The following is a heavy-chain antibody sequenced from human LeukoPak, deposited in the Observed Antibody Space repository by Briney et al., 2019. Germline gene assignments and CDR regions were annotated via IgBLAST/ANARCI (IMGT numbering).Heavy chain of an antibody. CDR3: ATSTVATWVY. J-gene: IGHJ4*02. CDR1: GGSFSDYY. Sequence: SETLSLTCAVYGGSFSDYYWSWIRQPPGKGLEWIGEINHSGSTNYNPSLKSRVAISVDMSKNQFSLKLSSVTAADTAVYYCATSTVATWVYWGQGTLVTVSS. D-gene: IGHD5-12*01. CDR2: INHSGST. V-gene: IGHV4-34*01.